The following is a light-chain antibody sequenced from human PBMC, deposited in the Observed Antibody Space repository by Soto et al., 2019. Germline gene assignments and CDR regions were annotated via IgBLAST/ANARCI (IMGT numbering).Light chain of an antibody. CDR1: ISDVGVYNY. CDR3: CSYAGSSLWV. V-gene: IGLV2-11*01. Sequence: QSALTQPRSVSGSPGQSVTISCTGTISDVGVYNYFSWYQQHPGKAPQLVIYDVIKRPSGVPDRFYGSKSGNTASLTISGLQAEDEADYYCCSYAGSSLWVFGGGTKLTVL. J-gene: IGLJ3*02. CDR2: DVI.